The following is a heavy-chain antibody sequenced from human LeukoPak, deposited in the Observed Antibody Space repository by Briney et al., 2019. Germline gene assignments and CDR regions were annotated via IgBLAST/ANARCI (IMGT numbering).Heavy chain of an antibody. J-gene: IGHJ4*01. CDR3: VRDLGYNYGLFDY. CDR2: ISGRSDTK. CDR1: GFTFSTYS. Sequence: GGSLRLSCAASGFTFSTYSMNWVRQAPGKGLEWLSYISGRSDTKYYVDSVKGRFFISRDNGKNSLYLQVNSLRTEDTAVYYCVRDLGYNYGLFDYWGHGILVTVSS. V-gene: IGHV3-48*01. D-gene: IGHD5-18*01.